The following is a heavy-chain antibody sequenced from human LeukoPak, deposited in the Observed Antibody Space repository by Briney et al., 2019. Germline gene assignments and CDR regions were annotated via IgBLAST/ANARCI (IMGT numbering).Heavy chain of an antibody. CDR2: ISDGSSTI. J-gene: IGHJ4*02. D-gene: IGHD3-10*01. V-gene: IGHV3-48*02. CDR1: GFSFGTYV. Sequence: GGSLRLSCAGSGFSFGTYVMNWVRQAPGKGLEWIAHISDGSSTIYYADSVKGRFTISRDNAKNSLYLQMNSLRDDDTAVYYCARGRYYDSGTYRSFDYWGQGTLVTVSS. CDR3: ARGRYYDSGTYRSFDY.